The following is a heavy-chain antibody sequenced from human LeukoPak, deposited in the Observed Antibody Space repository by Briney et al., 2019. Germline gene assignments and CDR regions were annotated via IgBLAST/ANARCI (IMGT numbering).Heavy chain of an antibody. CDR3: ARTYRSWFDP. D-gene: IGHD3-16*02. J-gene: IGHJ5*02. CDR2: IYYSGST. CDR1: GGSISSSSYY. Sequence: SETLSLTCTVSGGSISSSSYYWGWIRQPPGKGLEWIGSIYYSGSTYYNPSLKSRVTISEDTSKNQFSLKLSSVTAADTAVYYCARTYRSWFDPWGQGTLVTVSS. V-gene: IGHV4-39*01.